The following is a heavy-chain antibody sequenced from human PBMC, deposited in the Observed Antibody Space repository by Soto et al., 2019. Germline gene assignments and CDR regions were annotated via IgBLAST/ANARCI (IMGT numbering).Heavy chain of an antibody. CDR1: GGSISSGGYY. J-gene: IGHJ5*02. D-gene: IGHD2-2*01. V-gene: IGHV4-31*03. Sequence: SETLSLTCTVSGGSISSGGYYWSWIRQHPGKGLEWIGYIYYSGTTYYDPSLKSRVTISVDTSKNQFSLKLSSVSAADTALYYCARCSLVVVPAPGFDPWGRGTLVTVSS. CDR2: IYYSGTT. CDR3: ARCSLVVVPAPGFDP.